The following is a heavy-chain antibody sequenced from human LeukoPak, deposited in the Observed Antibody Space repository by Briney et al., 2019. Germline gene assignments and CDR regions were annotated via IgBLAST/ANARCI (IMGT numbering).Heavy chain of an antibody. CDR2: IKKDGSEK. CDR1: GFSFSRHW. D-gene: IGHD5-12*01. J-gene: IGHJ4*02. CDR3: ARKTVATIWAAVDY. V-gene: IGHV3-7*01. Sequence: PGGSLRLSCAASGFSFSRHWMTWVRQAPGKGLEGVANIKKDGSEKYYVDAVKGRFTISRDNAKTSLYLQMNSLRAEDTAVYYCARKTVATIWAAVDYWGQGTLVTVSS.